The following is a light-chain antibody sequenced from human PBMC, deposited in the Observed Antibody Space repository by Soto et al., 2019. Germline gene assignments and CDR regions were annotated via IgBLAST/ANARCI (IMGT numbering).Light chain of an antibody. CDR2: DAS. CDR3: QQYDNLPLT. J-gene: IGKJ4*01. Sequence: DIQMTQSPSSLSASVGDRVTITCQASQDISNYLNWYQQKPGKAPKLLIYDASNLETGVPSRFSGSGSGTDLTFTISCLQPEDISTYFCQQYDNLPLTFGGGTKVEIK. V-gene: IGKV1-33*01. CDR1: QDISNY.